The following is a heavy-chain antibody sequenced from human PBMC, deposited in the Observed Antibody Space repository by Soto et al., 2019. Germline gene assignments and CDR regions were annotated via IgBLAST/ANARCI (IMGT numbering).Heavy chain of an antibody. CDR2: MNPNGANT. CDR1: GYTFTSYD. Sequence: AASVKVSCKASGYTFTSYDINWVRQATGQGLEWMGWMNPNGANTGYAQKFQGRVTMTRNASISTAYMELSSLRSEDTAVYYCARGGVRGMDVWGQGTTVTVSS. J-gene: IGHJ6*02. CDR3: ARGGVRGMDV. D-gene: IGHD3-16*01. V-gene: IGHV1-8*01.